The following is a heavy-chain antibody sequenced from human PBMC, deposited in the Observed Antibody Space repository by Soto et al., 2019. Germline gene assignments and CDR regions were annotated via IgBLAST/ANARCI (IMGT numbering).Heavy chain of an antibody. Sequence: SGGSLRLSCAASGFTFSDYYMSWIRQAPGKGLEWVSYISSSGSTIYYADSVKGRFTISRDNAKNSLYLQMNSLRAEDTAVYYCARWGVLYGSGSYLSKGCYMDVWGKGTTVTVSS. J-gene: IGHJ6*03. V-gene: IGHV3-11*01. CDR2: ISSSGSTI. D-gene: IGHD3-10*01. CDR3: ARWGVLYGSGSYLSKGCYMDV. CDR1: GFTFSDYY.